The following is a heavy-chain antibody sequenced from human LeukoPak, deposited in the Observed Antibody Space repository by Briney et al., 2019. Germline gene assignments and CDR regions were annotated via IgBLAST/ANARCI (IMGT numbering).Heavy chain of an antibody. J-gene: IGHJ5*02. CDR3: ARAEYVLGELTRFDP. V-gene: IGHV3-30*02. Sequence: GGSLRLSCAASGFTFSSYGMHWVRQAPGKGLEWVAFIRYDGSNKYYADSVKGRFTISRDNSKNTLYLQMNSRRAEDTAVYYCARAEYVLGELTRFDPWGQGTLVTVSS. CDR2: IRYDGSNK. CDR1: GFTFSSYG. D-gene: IGHD1-26*01.